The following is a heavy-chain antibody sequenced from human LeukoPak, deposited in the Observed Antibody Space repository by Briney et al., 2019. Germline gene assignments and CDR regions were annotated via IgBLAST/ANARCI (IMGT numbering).Heavy chain of an antibody. Sequence: ASVKVSCKASGYTFTSYAFHWVRQAPGQRLEWMGWINAGNGNTKYSQKFQDRVTITRDTSASTAYMELSSLRSEDTAVYYCARGNVAAAGKVDPWGQGTLVTVSA. CDR3: ARGNVAAAGKVDP. V-gene: IGHV1-3*01. J-gene: IGHJ5*02. CDR1: GYTFTSYA. D-gene: IGHD6-13*01. CDR2: INAGNGNT.